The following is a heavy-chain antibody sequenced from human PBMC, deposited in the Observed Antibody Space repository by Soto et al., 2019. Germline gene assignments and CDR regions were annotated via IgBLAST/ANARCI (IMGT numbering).Heavy chain of an antibody. V-gene: IGHV3-49*04. J-gene: IGHJ4*02. CDR3: TVGGQWLKQDY. CDR1: GSTFGDYA. D-gene: IGHD6-19*01. CDR2: IRSKAYGGTT. Sequence: PGGSLRLSCTASGSTFGDYAMSWVRQAPGKGLEWVGFIRSKAYGGTTEYAASVKGRFTISRDDSKSIAYLQMNSLKTEDTAVYYCTVGGQWLKQDYWGQGTLVTVSS.